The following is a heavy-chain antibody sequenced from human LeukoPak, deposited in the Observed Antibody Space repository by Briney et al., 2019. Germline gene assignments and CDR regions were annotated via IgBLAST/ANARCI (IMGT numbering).Heavy chain of an antibody. CDR3: ARTPYYGSGSYYYYFDY. D-gene: IGHD3-10*01. CDR2: ISSSSSYI. V-gene: IGHV3-21*01. CDR1: GFTFSSYS. J-gene: IGHJ4*02. Sequence: PVGSLRLSCAASGFTFSSYSMNWVRQAPGKGLEWVSSISSSSSYIYYADSVKGRFTISRDNAKNSLYLQMNSLRAEDTAVYYCARTPYYGSGSYYYYFDYWGQGTLVTVSS.